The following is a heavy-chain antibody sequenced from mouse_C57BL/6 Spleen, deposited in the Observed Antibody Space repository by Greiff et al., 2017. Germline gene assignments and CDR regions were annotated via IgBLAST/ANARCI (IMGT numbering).Heavy chain of an antibody. V-gene: IGHV1-85*01. CDR2: IYPRDGST. CDR1: GYTFTSYD. J-gene: IGHJ1*03. Sequence: QVQLQQSGPELVKPGASVKLSCKASGYTFTSYDINWVKQRPGQGLEWIGWIYPRDGSTKYNEKFKGKATLTVDTSSSTAYMELHSLTSEDSAVYFCAYYGSSYVGYFDVWGTGTTVTVSS. CDR3: AYYGSSYVGYFDV. D-gene: IGHD1-1*01.